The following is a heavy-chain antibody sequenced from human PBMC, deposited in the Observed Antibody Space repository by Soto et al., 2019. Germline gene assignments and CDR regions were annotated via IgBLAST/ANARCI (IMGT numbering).Heavy chain of an antibody. CDR3: ARSSYFDY. CDR1: GFTFSTYS. CDR2: ISSTGNTI. V-gene: IGHV3-48*01. J-gene: IGHJ4*02. Sequence: EVQVVESGGGLVQPGGSLRLSCAASGFTFSTYSMNWVSYISSTGNTIYYPDSVKGRFTISRDTAKKSLYLQMNSLRAEDTAVYYCARSSYFDYWGQGTLVTVSS.